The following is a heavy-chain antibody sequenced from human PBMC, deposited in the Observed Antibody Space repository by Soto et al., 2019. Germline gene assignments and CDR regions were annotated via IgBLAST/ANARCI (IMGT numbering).Heavy chain of an antibody. CDR2: ISSSGGAT. CDR3: ARRGVTGYYRTCDY. D-gene: IGHD3-9*01. Sequence: QVKLVESGGDLVKPGGSLRLSCAASGFSFSDYFMAWVRQAPGKGLEWISLISSSGGATYYTDAVKGRFTISRDNAKDSLYLQLNSLRAEDTAVYYCARRGVTGYYRTCDYWGQGAQVTVSS. J-gene: IGHJ4*02. CDR1: GFSFSDYF. V-gene: IGHV3-11*01.